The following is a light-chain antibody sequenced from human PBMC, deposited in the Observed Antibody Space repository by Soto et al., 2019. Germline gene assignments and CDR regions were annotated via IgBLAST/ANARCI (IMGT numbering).Light chain of an antibody. CDR2: ESS. CDR1: QSVYSN. V-gene: IGKV3-15*01. Sequence: EIVMTQSPATLSLSPGERATLSCRASQSVYSNLAWYQQKPGQTPRLLIYESSTRATGIPARFSGGGSGTEFTLTISSLQSEDFADYFCQQDQSLPLTFGGGTKVEIK. J-gene: IGKJ4*01. CDR3: QQDQSLPLT.